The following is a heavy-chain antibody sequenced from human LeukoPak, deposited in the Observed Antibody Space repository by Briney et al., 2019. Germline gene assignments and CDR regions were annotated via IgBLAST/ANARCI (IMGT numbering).Heavy chain of an antibody. V-gene: IGHV3-11*04. CDR3: ARAPVLSDAFDI. CDR1: GFNFRDYY. D-gene: IGHD3-16*01. Sequence: GGSLRLSCVASGFNFRDYYMGWIRQAPGKGLEWVSYSSSSGSTIYYAASVKGRFTISRDNAKNSLYLQMNSLRAEDTAVYYCARAPVLSDAFDIWGQGTMVTVSS. CDR2: SSSSGSTI. J-gene: IGHJ3*02.